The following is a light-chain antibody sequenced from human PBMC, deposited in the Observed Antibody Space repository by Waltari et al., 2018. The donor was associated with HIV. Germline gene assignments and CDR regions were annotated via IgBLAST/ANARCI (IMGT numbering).Light chain of an antibody. CDR3: QVWDGDSNHVV. V-gene: IGLV3-21*04. Sequence: SNMLTQPPSVSVAPGETARITCEGDNIGSRSVQWYQQKAGQAPVLVIYYDIDRPSGIPERFSGSNSDNTATLTISRVEAGDEADYYCQVWDGDSNHVVFGGGTKLTVL. CDR2: YDI. J-gene: IGLJ2*01. CDR1: NIGSRS.